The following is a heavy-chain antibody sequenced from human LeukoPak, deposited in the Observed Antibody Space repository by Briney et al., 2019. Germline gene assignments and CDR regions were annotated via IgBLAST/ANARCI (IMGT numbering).Heavy chain of an antibody. CDR3: ARVRGYYYDYDY. Sequence: SETLSLTCTVSGGSISSYYWGWIRQPPGKGLEWIGYIYYSGSTNYNPSLRSRVTISVDTSKNQFSLKLSSVTAADTAVYYCARVRGYYYDYDYWGQGTLVTVSS. CDR2: IYYSGST. CDR1: GGSISSYY. V-gene: IGHV4-59*01. D-gene: IGHD3-22*01. J-gene: IGHJ4*02.